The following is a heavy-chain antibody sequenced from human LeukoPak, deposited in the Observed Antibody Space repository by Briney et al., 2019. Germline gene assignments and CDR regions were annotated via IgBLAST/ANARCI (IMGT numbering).Heavy chain of an antibody. CDR1: GFTFSNYG. CDR3: ATVRSCSGGNCYYLDY. CDR2: IWYGGSNK. Sequence: GRSLRLSCAASGFTFSNYGMYWVRQAPGKGLEWVAVIWYGGSNKYCADSVKGRLTISRDNSKNTLYLQMNSLRAEDTAVYYCATVRSCSGGNCYYLDYWGQGTLVTVSS. D-gene: IGHD2-15*01. V-gene: IGHV3-33*01. J-gene: IGHJ4*02.